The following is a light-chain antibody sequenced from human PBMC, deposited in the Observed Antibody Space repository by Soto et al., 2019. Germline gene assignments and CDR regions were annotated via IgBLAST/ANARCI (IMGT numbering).Light chain of an antibody. Sequence: EIVMTQSPASLSVSPGEGATLSCRASQTVASNLAWYQQKPGQGPRLLIHGASTRATGVPARFSGSGSGTDFTLTISSLQSEDSAVYYCQQYHNWPPQYTFGQGTKLQIK. V-gene: IGKV3-15*01. CDR2: GAS. J-gene: IGKJ2*01. CDR3: QQYHNWPPQYT. CDR1: QTVASN.